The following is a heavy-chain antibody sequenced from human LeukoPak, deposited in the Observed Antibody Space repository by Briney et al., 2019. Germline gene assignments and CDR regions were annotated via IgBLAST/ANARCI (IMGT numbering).Heavy chain of an antibody. V-gene: IGHV3-21*01. CDR1: GFTFSTYN. J-gene: IGHJ4*02. CDR3: ARDATYYDILTGYYPDNYFDY. Sequence: GGSLRLSCAASGFTFSTYNMNWLRQAPGKGLEWVSSITSGETYIYYADSVKGRFTISRDNAKNSLYLQMNSLRAEDTAVYYCARDATYYDILTGYYPDNYFDYWGQGTLVTVSS. D-gene: IGHD3-9*01. CDR2: ITSGETYI.